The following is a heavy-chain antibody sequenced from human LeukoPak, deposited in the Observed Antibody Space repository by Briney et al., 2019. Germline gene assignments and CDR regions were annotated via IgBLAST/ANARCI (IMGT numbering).Heavy chain of an antibody. CDR1: GFTFSGHW. Sequence: GSLRLSCAASGFTFSGHWMYWLRQAPGKGLAWVSRINGDGSATNYAGSMKGRFTISRDNAKNILYLQMNSLREDDTAVYYCARDINWGQVDYCGQGTLVTVSS. V-gene: IGHV3-74*01. D-gene: IGHD7-27*01. CDR3: ARDINWGQVDY. J-gene: IGHJ4*02. CDR2: INGDGSAT.